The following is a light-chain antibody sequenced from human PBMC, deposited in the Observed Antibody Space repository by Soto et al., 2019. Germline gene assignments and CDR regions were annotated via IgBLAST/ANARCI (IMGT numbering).Light chain of an antibody. V-gene: IGLV1-44*01. CDR1: SSNIGSNT. CDR3: AAWYDRMDVSV. Sequence: QSVLTQPPSASGTPGQIVAISCSGSSSNIGSNTVTWYQQLPGTAPKLLIYSTSQRSSGVPGRFSGSKSGASASLSISGLQSEDEADYYCAAWYDRMDVSVFCTGTKVT. J-gene: IGLJ1*01. CDR2: STS.